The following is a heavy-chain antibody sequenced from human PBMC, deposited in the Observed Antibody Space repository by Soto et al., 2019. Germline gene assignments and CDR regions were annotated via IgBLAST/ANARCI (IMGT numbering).Heavy chain of an antibody. D-gene: IGHD3-22*01. Sequence: QVQLVESGGGVVQPGRSLRLSCAASGFTFSSYGMHWVRQAPGKGLEWVAVISYDGSNKYYADSVKGRFTISRDNSTNTLYLQMNSLRAEDTAVYYCAKDRAMIVVVSAFDIWGQGTMVTVSS. CDR2: ISYDGSNK. CDR3: AKDRAMIVVVSAFDI. V-gene: IGHV3-30*18. CDR1: GFTFSSYG. J-gene: IGHJ3*02.